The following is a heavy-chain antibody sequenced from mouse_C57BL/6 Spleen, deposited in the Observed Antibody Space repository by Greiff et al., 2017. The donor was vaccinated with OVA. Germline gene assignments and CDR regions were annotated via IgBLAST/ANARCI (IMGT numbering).Heavy chain of an antibody. CDR2: IYPGDGDT. D-gene: IGHD1-1*01. Sequence: QVQLQQSGPELVKPGASVKISCKASGYAFSSSWMTWVKQRPGKGLEWIGRIYPGDGDTNYNGKFKGKATLTADKSSSTAYMQLSSLTSEDSAVYFCARSYYGSSYEGFAYWGQGTLVTVSA. J-gene: IGHJ3*01. CDR3: ARSYYGSSYEGFAY. V-gene: IGHV1-82*01. CDR1: GYAFSSSW.